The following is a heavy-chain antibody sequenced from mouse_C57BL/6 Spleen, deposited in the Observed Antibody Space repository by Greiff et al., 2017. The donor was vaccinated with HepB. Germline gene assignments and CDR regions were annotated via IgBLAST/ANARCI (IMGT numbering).Heavy chain of an antibody. CDR3: AKYGSSLYFDV. V-gene: IGHV1-82*01. CDR1: GYAFSSSW. Sequence: VQLQQSGPELVKPGASVKISCKASGYAFSSSWMNWVKQRPGKGLEWIGRIYPGDGDTNYNGKFKGKATLTADKSSSTAYMQLSSLTSEDSAVYFYAKYGSSLYFDVWGTGTTVTVSS. D-gene: IGHD1-1*01. CDR2: IYPGDGDT. J-gene: IGHJ1*03.